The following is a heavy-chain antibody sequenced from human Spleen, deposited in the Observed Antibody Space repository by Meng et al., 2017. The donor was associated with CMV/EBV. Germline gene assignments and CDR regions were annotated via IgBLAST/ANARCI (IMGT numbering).Heavy chain of an antibody. Sequence: GESLKISCAASGFSVSANYMSWIRQAPGRGLEWVASFYRGGSTYYGDSVKGRFTIARDDSKNTVWLQMKSLRDDDTAVYYCARGGGVRGNYYYYGMDVWGQGTTVTVSS. CDR2: FYRGGST. J-gene: IGHJ6*02. CDR3: ARGGGVRGNYYYYGMDV. CDR1: GFSVSANY. D-gene: IGHD3-10*01. V-gene: IGHV3-53*01.